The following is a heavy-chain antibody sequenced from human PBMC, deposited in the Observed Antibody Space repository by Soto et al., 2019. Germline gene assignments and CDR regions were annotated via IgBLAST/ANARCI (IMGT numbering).Heavy chain of an antibody. V-gene: IGHV3-21*01. D-gene: IGHD2-15*01. Sequence: VQLVESGGGLVKPGGSLRLSCAASGFTFSTYSMNWVRQAPGKGLEWVSDITTSSSYRFYADSVKGRFTISRDDAKNSLYLQMNSLRAEDTGVYYCARDLGVALATLTLDYWGQGTLVTVSS. CDR2: ITTSSSYR. CDR1: GFTFSTYS. J-gene: IGHJ4*02. CDR3: ARDLGVALATLTLDY.